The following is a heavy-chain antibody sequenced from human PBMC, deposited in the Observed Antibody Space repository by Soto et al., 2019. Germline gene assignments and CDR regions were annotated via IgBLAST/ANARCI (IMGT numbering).Heavy chain of an antibody. CDR2: RYYSEST. CDR1: GGSITTGGYY. D-gene: IGHD2-15*01. V-gene: IGHV4-31*03. CDR3: ARTKCSGGSCYSWSLDY. J-gene: IGHJ4*02. Sequence: PSETLSLTCTVSGGSITTGGYYWSWIRQLPGKGLEWIGHRYYSESTYYNPSLKSRVSISLDTSKNQFSLKLSFVTAADTAMYYCARTKCSGGSCYSWSLDYWGQGTTATVYS.